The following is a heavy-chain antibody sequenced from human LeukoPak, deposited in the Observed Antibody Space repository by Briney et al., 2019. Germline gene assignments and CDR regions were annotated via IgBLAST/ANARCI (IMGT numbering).Heavy chain of an antibody. V-gene: IGHV3-74*01. CDR2: INSDGSIT. Sequence: GGSLRLSCAASGFTFSTYWMHWVRHVPGKGLVWLSRINSDGSITTYADSVKGRFTISRDNAKNTLYLQMNSLRVEDTAVYYCAKENYYGSRKNLDYWGQGTLVTVSS. J-gene: IGHJ4*02. CDR1: GFTFSTYW. CDR3: AKENYYGSRKNLDY. D-gene: IGHD3-10*01.